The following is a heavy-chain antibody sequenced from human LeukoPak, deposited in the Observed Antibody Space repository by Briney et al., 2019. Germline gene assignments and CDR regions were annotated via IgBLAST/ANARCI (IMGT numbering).Heavy chain of an antibody. Sequence: GGSLRLSCAASGFTFSNYNMNWVRQAPGKGLEWVSYISSSSTNIYYTDSVKGRFTISRDNAKNSLYLQMNSLRAEDTAVYYCARAWFVGSGQRGYMDVWGKGTTVTVSS. CDR1: GFTFSNYN. CDR3: ARAWFVGSGQRGYMDV. V-gene: IGHV3-21*01. CDR2: ISSSSTNI. D-gene: IGHD3-10*01. J-gene: IGHJ6*03.